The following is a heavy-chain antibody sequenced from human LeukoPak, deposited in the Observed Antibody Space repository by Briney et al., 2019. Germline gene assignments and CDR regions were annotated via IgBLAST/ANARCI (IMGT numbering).Heavy chain of an antibody. D-gene: IGHD3-3*02. V-gene: IGHV4-34*01. CDR2: INHSGST. CDR1: GGSFSGYY. J-gene: IGHJ5*02. CDR3: ARGRQAFYGTQPRRWFDP. Sequence: SETLSLTCAVYGGSFSGYYWSWIRQPPGKGLEWIGEINHSGSTNYNPSLKSRVTISVDTSKNQFSLKLSSVTAADTAVYYCARGRQAFYGTQPRRWFDPWGQGTLVTVSS.